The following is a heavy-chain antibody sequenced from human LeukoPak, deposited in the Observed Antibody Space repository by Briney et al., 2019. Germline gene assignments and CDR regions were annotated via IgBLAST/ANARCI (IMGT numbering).Heavy chain of an antibody. V-gene: IGHV4-31*03. CDR2: NYYSGST. D-gene: IGHD3-10*01. CDR3: ARGRITMVRGVTFFDY. J-gene: IGHJ4*02. Sequence: SQTLSLTCTVSGGSISSGGYYWSWIRQHPGKGLEWIGYNYYSGSTYYNPSLKSRVTMSVDTSKNQFSLKLSSVTAADTAVYYCARGRITMVRGVTFFDYWGQGTLVTVSS. CDR1: GGSISSGGYY.